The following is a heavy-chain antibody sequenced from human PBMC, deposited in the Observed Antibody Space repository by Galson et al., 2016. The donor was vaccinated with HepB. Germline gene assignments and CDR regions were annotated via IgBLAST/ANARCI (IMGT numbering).Heavy chain of an antibody. J-gene: IGHJ5*02. V-gene: IGHV4-59*02. Sequence: SETLSLTCTISAGSVYNYFWSWVRQPPGKGLEWIGYIYYNVNTNYNPSLKSRATISVDTSMNQFSLKLHSVTAADTAVYYCAGVPRNYALLLNFDPRGQGTLVSVSS. CDR2: IYYNVNT. D-gene: IGHD3-16*01. CDR1: AGSVYNYF. CDR3: AGVPRNYALLLNFDP.